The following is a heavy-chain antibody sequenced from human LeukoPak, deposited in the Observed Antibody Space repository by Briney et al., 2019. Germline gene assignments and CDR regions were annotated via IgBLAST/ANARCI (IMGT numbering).Heavy chain of an antibody. D-gene: IGHD6-13*01. J-gene: IGHJ4*02. CDR1: GYSFTSYW. CDR2: IYPGDSDT. Sequence: GESLKISSKGSGYSFTSYWIGWVRQMPGKGLEWMGIIYPGDSDTRYSPSFQGQVTISADKSISTAYLQWSSLKASDTALYYCARQYSSSWYGLDYWGQGTLVTVFS. CDR3: ARQYSSSWYGLDY. V-gene: IGHV5-51*01.